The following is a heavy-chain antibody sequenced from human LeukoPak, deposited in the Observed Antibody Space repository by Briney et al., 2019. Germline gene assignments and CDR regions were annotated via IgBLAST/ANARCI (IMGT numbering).Heavy chain of an antibody. J-gene: IGHJ3*02. CDR2: TSSNNNYI. V-gene: IGHV3-21*01. D-gene: IGHD6-19*01. CDR1: GFTFNIYS. CDR3: AREWGSGNAFDI. Sequence: GGSLRLSCAASGFTFNIYSMNWVRQAPGKGLEWVSFTSSNNNYIYYADSLKGRFTISRDNAKNSLYLQMNSLRAEDTAVYYCAREWGSGNAFDIWGQGTMGTVSS.